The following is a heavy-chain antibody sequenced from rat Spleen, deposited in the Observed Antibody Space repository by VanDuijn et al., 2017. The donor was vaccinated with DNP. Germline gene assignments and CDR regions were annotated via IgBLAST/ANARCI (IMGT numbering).Heavy chain of an antibody. CDR2: ISTGGGNT. CDR3: TTDFERGY. V-gene: IGHV5-27*01. Sequence: EVQLVESGGGLVQPGGSLKLSCTASGFTFRDHYMAWVRQGPTKGLEWVAAISTGGGNTYYRDSVKGRFTISRDNAKSTLYLQMDSLRSEDTATFYCTTDFERGYWGQGVMVTVSS. CDR1: GFTFRDHY. D-gene: IGHD1-11*01. J-gene: IGHJ2*01.